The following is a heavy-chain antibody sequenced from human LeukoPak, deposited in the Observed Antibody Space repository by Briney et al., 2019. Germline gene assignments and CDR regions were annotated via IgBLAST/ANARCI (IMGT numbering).Heavy chain of an antibody. CDR3: ARETTRGRLRYFDWLLYGFDY. CDR2: ISSSSSYI. J-gene: IGHJ4*02. V-gene: IGHV3-21*01. D-gene: IGHD3-9*01. CDR1: GFPFSSYE. Sequence: PGGSLRLSCAASGFPFSSYEMNWVRQAPGKGLEWVSSISSSSSYIYYADSVKGRFTIPRDNAKNSLYLQMNSLRAEDTAVYYCARETTRGRLRYFDWLLYGFDYWGQGTLVTVSS.